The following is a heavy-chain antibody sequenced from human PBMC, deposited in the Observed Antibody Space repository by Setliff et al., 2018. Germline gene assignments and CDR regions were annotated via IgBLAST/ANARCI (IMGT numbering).Heavy chain of an antibody. CDR2: INPDGSEK. CDR3: FGAGTCSY. Sequence: GGSLRLSCTASGFSFSNCWVSWVRQAPGKGLEWLASINPDGSEKYYVDSVKGRFIISRDNAKNSLSLQMNSLRNEDTAVYYCFGAGTCSYWGQGTLVTVS. D-gene: IGHD3-10*01. J-gene: IGHJ4*02. V-gene: IGHV3-7*01. CDR1: GFSFSNCW.